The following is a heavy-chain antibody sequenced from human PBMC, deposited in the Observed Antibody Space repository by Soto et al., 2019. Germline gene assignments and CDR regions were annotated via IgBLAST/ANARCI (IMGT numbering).Heavy chain of an antibody. CDR3: AKDPVDTAMVIFFVGY. D-gene: IGHD5-18*01. CDR2: ISGSGGST. J-gene: IGHJ4*02. CDR1: GFTFSSYA. V-gene: IGHV3-23*01. Sequence: EVQLLESGGGLVQPGGSLRLSCAASGFTFSSYAMSWVRQAPGKGLEWVSAISGSGGSTYYADSVKGRFTISRDNSKNXLYLQMNSLRAEDTAVYHCAKDPVDTAMVIFFVGYWGQGTLVSVSS.